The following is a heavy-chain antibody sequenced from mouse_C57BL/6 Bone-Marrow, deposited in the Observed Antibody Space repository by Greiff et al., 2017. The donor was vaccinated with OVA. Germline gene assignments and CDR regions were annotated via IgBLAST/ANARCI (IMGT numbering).Heavy chain of an antibody. Sequence: VQLVESGAELVRPGASVTLSCKASGYTFTDYEMHWVKQTPVHGLEWIGAIDPETGGTAYNQKFKGKAILTADKSSSTAYMELRSLTSEDSAVYYCTRTDYDGYCFDYWGQGTTLTVSS. CDR2: IDPETGGT. D-gene: IGHD2-3*01. CDR3: TRTDYDGYCFDY. V-gene: IGHV1-15*01. CDR1: GYTFTDYE. J-gene: IGHJ2*01.